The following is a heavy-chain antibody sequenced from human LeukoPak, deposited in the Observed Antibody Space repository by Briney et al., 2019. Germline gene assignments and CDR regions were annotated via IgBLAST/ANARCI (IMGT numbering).Heavy chain of an antibody. J-gene: IGHJ4*02. V-gene: IGHV3-23*01. CDR2: LSGSGVST. D-gene: IGHD3-10*01. Sequence: PGGSLRLSCAASGFTFSNYAMNWVRQAPGKGLEWVSALSGSGVSTYYADSVKGRFTISRDNSKNTLYLQMNSLRAEDTAVYYCAKDHYYYGSGSYYTYYFDYWGQGTLVTASS. CDR1: GFTFSNYA. CDR3: AKDHYYYGSGSYYTYYFDY.